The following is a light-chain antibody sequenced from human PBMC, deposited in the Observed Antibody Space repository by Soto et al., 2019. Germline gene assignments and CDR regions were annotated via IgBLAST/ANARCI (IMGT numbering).Light chain of an antibody. V-gene: IGLV2-14*01. CDR3: FSYTTSSPLV. CDR1: SSDVGGYNS. J-gene: IGLJ3*02. Sequence: QSALTQPASVSGSPGQSITISCTGTSSDVGGYNSVSWYQQHPAKAPKLMIYEVSHRPSGVSHRCSGSKSGNTASLTISGLQAEDEADYYCFSYTTSSPLVFGGGTKLTVL. CDR2: EVS.